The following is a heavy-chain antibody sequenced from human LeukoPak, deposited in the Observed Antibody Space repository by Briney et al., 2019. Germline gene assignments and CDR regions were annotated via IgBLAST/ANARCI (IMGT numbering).Heavy chain of an antibody. Sequence: KSSETLSLTCSVSGGSISNYYWSWIRQSPGKGPEWIGYIYNSGSTNYNPSLKSRVTISLDTSKKQFSLKLTSVTAADTAIYYCATEYCASSSCRFDSWGREPWSPSPQ. D-gene: IGHD2-2*01. J-gene: IGHJ4*02. CDR3: ATEYCASSSCRFDS. V-gene: IGHV4-59*01. CDR2: IYNSGST. CDR1: GGSISNYY.